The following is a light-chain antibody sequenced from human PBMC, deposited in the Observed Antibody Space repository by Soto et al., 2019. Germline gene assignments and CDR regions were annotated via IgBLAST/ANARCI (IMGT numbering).Light chain of an antibody. CDR1: QTISSW. Sequence: DIQMTQSPSPLSGSVGDRVTITCRASQTISSWLAWYQQKPGKAPKLMIYKASTLKSGVPSRFSGSGSGTEFTLTISSLQPDDFATYYCQQYNSYSITLGQGTRLEIK. CDR3: QQYNSYSIT. J-gene: IGKJ5*01. CDR2: KAS. V-gene: IGKV1-5*03.